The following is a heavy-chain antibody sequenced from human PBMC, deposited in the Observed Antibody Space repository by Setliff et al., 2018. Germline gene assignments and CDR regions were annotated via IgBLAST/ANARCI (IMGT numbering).Heavy chain of an antibody. Sequence: EASVKVSCKASGYTFSHSGITWVRQAPGQGLEWMGWISAYTGNTNYAQKLQGRVTMTTDASTNTAYMELRGLSSDDTAVYYCSRLVRYCSKTTCQTASGAEVWGQGTLVTVSS. V-gene: IGHV1-18*01. CDR2: ISAYTGNT. J-gene: IGHJ4*02. CDR3: SRLVRYCSKTTCQTASGAEV. D-gene: IGHD2-8*01. CDR1: GYTFSHSG.